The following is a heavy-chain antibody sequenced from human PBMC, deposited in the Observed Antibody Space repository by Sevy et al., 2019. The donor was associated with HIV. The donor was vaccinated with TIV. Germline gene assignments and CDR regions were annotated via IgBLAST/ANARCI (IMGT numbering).Heavy chain of an antibody. CDR1: GGSISDYY. V-gene: IGHV4-59*01. D-gene: IGHD6-19*01. Sequence: SETLSLTCTVSGGSISDYYWNWIRQPPGRGLEWIGQIHYFGSAKYNPSLKSRVTISLDTSNNLFSLKVTSVTAADTAVYYWARDTSGYSSGWYPYYNYYGLDVWGQGTTVTVSS. J-gene: IGHJ6*02. CDR2: IHYFGSA. CDR3: ARDTSGYSSGWYPYYNYYGLDV.